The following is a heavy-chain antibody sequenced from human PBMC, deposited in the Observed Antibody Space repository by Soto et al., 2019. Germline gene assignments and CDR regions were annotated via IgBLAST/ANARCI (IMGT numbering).Heavy chain of an antibody. V-gene: IGHV4-34*01. D-gene: IGHD2-2*01. CDR3: ARGRLWYCSSTSCYSGYYYYYMDV. J-gene: IGHJ6*03. Sequence: SETLSLTCAVYGGSFSGYYWSWIRQPPGKGLEWIGEINHSGSTNYNPSLKSRVTISVDTSKNQFSLKLSSVTAADTAVYYCARGRLWYCSSTSCYSGYYYYYMDVWGKGTTVTVSS. CDR2: INHSGST. CDR1: GGSFSGYY.